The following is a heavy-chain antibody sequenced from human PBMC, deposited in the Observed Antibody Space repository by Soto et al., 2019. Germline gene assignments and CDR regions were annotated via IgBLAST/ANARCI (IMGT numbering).Heavy chain of an antibody. D-gene: IGHD7-27*01. Sequence: SETLSLTCTVSGGSISSGGYYWSWIRQPPGKGLEWIGYIYYSGSTNYNPSLKSRVTISVDTSKNQFSLKLSSVTAADTAVYYCARDWGHDAFDIWGRGTMVTVS. CDR2: IYYSGST. V-gene: IGHV4-61*08. CDR1: GGSISSGGYY. J-gene: IGHJ3*02. CDR3: ARDWGHDAFDI.